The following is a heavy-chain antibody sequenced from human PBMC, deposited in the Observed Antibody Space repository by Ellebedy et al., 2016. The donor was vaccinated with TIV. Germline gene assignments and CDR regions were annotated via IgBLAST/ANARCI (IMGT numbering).Heavy chain of an antibody. CDR3: ARGYSGYDSYNWFDP. V-gene: IGHV4-31*03. D-gene: IGHD5-12*01. J-gene: IGHJ5*02. CDR2: IYYSGST. CDR1: GGSISSGGYY. Sequence: MPSETLSLTCTVSGGSISSGGYYWNWIRQHPGKGLEWIGYIYYSGSTYYNPSLKSRVTISVDTSKNQFSLKLSAVTAADTAVYYCARGYSGYDSYNWFDPWGQGTLVTVSS.